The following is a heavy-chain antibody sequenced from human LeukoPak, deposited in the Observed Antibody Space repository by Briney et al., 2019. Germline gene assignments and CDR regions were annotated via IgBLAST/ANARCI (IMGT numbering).Heavy chain of an antibody. J-gene: IGHJ5*02. CDR3: ARSPRRYLDRGAFHPAWLDP. CDR1: GGSISSYY. V-gene: IGHV4-59*01. Sequence: PSETLSLTCTVSGGSISSYYWSWIRQPPGKGLEWIGYIYYSGSTNYNPSLKSRVTISLDTSKNQFSLNLNSVTAADTAVYFCARSPRRYLDRGAFHPAWLDPWGQGILVTVSS. CDR2: IYYSGST. D-gene: IGHD3-9*01.